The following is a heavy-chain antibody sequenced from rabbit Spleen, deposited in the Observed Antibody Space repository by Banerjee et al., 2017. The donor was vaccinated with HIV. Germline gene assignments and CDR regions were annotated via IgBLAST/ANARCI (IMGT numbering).Heavy chain of an antibody. CDR1: GFSFSSRYY. V-gene: IGHV1S40*01. J-gene: IGHJ4*01. CDR3: ARCPQYVSYWAVYFTL. D-gene: IGHD5-1*01. Sequence: QSLEESGGDLVKPGASLTLTCTASGFSFSSRYYMCWVRQAPGKGLELIACIYNGDGATYYASWAKGRFTISKISSTTVTLQMTSLTAADTATYFCARCPQYVSYWAVYFTLWGQGTLVTVS. CDR2: IYNGDGAT.